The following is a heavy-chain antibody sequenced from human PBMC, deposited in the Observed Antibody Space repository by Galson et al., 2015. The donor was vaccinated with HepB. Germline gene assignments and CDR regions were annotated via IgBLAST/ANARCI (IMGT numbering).Heavy chain of an antibody. J-gene: IGHJ4*02. V-gene: IGHV3-33*01. CDR2: IYYDGLKK. Sequence: SLRLSCAASGFSFSKYGMHWVRQAPGKGLEWVAVIYYDGLKKYYVDSVKGRFSISRDDSQSTVHLQMNSLRAEDTAVYYCARGTSYCSGSTCPYLDHWGQGTLVTVSA. D-gene: IGHD2-15*01. CDR3: ARGTSYCSGSTCPYLDH. CDR1: GFSFSKYG.